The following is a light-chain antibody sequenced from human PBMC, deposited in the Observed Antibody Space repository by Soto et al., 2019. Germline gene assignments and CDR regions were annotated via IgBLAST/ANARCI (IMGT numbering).Light chain of an antibody. CDR3: QQYNNWPPRFT. J-gene: IGKJ3*01. V-gene: IGKV3-15*01. Sequence: EIVMTQSPATLSVSAGARATLSCRASQSVSSNLAWYQQKPGQAPRLLIYGASTRATGIPARFSGSGSGTEITLNIRSLQSEDFAVYYCQQYNNWPPRFTFGPGTKADIK. CDR1: QSVSSN. CDR2: GAS.